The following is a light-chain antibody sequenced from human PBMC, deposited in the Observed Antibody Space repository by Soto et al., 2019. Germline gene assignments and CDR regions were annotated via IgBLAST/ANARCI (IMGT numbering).Light chain of an antibody. V-gene: IGKV3-11*01. CDR1: RSVRSY. CDR3: KRRSNWSTT. Sequence: EVMLKQSPGTLSLTRGERATRSCRAIRSVRSYLAWYQQKPGQAPRLLIYDASNRATGIPARFSGSGSGTGFTLPISSLEPEDCAVYYCKRRSNWSTTFGQGSTVDIK. J-gene: IGKJ1*01. CDR2: DAS.